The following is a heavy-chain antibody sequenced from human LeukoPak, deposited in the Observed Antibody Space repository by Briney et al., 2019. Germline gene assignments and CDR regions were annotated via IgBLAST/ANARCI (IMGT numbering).Heavy chain of an antibody. Sequence: GGSLRLSCAASGFTFTTYAMTWVRQAPGKGLEWVSTISDTGGFTFYADSAKGRFTISRDNSKNTVYLQMNSLRADDTAVYYCASAPTWTSRFDYWGQGTLVTVSS. J-gene: IGHJ4*02. CDR3: ASAPTWTSRFDY. V-gene: IGHV3-23*01. CDR1: GFTFTTYA. D-gene: IGHD3/OR15-3a*01. CDR2: ISDTGGFT.